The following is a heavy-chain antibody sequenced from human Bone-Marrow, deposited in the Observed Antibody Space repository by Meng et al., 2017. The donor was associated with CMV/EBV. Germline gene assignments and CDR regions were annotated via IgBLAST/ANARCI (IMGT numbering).Heavy chain of an antibody. CDR3: ARGFGDY. CDR1: GGSISSSSYY. D-gene: IGHD3-10*01. Sequence: SETLSLTCTVSGGSISSSSYYWGWIRQPPGKGLEWIGSIYYSGSTYYNPSLKSRVTISVDTSKNQFSLKLSSVTAADTAVYYCARGFGDYWGQGPLVTVSS. CDR2: IYYSGST. V-gene: IGHV4-39*07. J-gene: IGHJ4*02.